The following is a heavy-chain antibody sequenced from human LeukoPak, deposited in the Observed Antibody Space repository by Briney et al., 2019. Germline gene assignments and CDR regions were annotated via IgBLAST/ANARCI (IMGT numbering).Heavy chain of an antibody. CDR1: GGSISSSNW. CDR2: IYHSGST. CDR3: ARGIVVVPASNWFDP. Sequence: PSGTLSLTCAVSGGSISSSNWWSWVRQPPGKGLEWIGEIYHSGSTNYNPSLKSRVTISVAKSKNQFSLKLSSVTAADTAVYYCARGIVVVPASNWFDPWGQGTLVTVSS. J-gene: IGHJ5*02. D-gene: IGHD2-2*01. V-gene: IGHV4-4*02.